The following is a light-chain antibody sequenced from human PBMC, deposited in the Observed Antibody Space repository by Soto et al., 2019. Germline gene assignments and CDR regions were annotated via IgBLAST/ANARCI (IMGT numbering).Light chain of an antibody. V-gene: IGKV3-15*01. CDR2: ATS. Sequence: EIVMTQSPATLSVSPGERATLSCRASQSVDNYLAWYQQRPGQAPRLLVYATSTRATGIPPRFGCSGSGTEFILTISILQSDDFAVYYCQHCKKWPFTLGQGTKVEIK. J-gene: IGKJ2*01. CDR1: QSVDNY. CDR3: QHCKKWPFT.